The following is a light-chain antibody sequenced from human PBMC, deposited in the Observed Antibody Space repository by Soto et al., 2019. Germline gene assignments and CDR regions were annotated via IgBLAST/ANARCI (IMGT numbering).Light chain of an antibody. CDR1: QRVSRSY. CDR3: QQYGSSLFT. Sequence: EIVLTQSPGTLSLSPGERATLSCRASQRVSRSYLAGYQQKPGQAPRLLIYGASSRATDIPDRFSGSGSGTDFTLTISRLEPEDVAVYYCQQYGSSLFTFGPGTKVDIK. V-gene: IGKV3-20*01. J-gene: IGKJ3*01. CDR2: GAS.